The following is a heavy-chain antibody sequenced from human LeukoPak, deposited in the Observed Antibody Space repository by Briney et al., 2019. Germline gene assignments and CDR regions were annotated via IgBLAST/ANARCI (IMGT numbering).Heavy chain of an antibody. CDR3: TRAITYYDFWSGHPYMDV. CDR1: GFTFGDYA. Sequence: GGSLRLSCTASGFTFGDYAMSWFRQAPGKGLERVGFIRSKAYGGTTEYAASVKGRFTISRDDSKSIAYLQMNSLKTEDTAVYYCTRAITYYDFWSGHPYMDVWGKGTTVTVSS. V-gene: IGHV3-49*03. D-gene: IGHD3-3*01. J-gene: IGHJ6*03. CDR2: IRSKAYGGTT.